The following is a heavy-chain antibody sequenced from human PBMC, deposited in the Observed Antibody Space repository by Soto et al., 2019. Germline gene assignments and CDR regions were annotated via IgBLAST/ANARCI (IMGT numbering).Heavy chain of an antibody. J-gene: IGHJ4*02. CDR1: GKSVSSNW. CDR3: AKSGTTYYNKSGYSV. CDR2: IDHSDSLT. V-gene: IGHV5-10-1*01. Sequence: PGESLKISCQSLGKSVSSNWITGVRQMPGKGLEWMGRIDHSDSLTYYSPSFEGHVTISFDLSINTAYLQWSSLKASDTATYFCAKSGTTYYNKSGYSVWGQGTLVTVSS. D-gene: IGHD3-22*01.